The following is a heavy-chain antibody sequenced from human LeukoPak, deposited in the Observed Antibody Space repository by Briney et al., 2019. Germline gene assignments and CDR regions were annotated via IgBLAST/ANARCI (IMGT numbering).Heavy chain of an antibody. V-gene: IGHV2-5*01. J-gene: IGHJ3*01. Sequence: SGPTLVNPTQTLTLTCTFSGFSLSGGGVAVGWIRQPPGKALEWLALIYWNDVKRYSPSLRTRLTIIKDTPKNQVVLTMTNMDPEDTATYYCAHAADESGKVDDDTFDVWGQGTMVTVSS. D-gene: IGHD5-12*01. CDR2: IYWNDVK. CDR1: GFSLSGGGVA. CDR3: AHAADESGKVDDDTFDV.